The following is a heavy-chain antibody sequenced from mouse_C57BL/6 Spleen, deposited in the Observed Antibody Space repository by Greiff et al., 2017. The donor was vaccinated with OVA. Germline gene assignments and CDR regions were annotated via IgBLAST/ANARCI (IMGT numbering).Heavy chain of an antibody. D-gene: IGHD4-1*01. CDR2: INPNNGGT. J-gene: IGHJ2*01. Sequence: VQLQQSGPELVKPGASVKIPCKASGYTFTDYNMDWVKQSHGKSLEWIGDINPNNGGTIYNQKFKGKATLTVDKSSSTAYMELRSLTSEDTAVYYCARDELGRGFGYWGQGTTLTVSS. CDR1: GYTFTDYN. V-gene: IGHV1-18*01. CDR3: ARDELGRGFGY.